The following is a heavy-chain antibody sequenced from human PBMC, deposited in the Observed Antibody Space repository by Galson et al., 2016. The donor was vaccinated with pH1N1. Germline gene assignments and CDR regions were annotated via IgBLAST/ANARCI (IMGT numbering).Heavy chain of an antibody. D-gene: IGHD1-26*01. V-gene: IGHV3-7*01. CDR2: MNQDGNKK. CDR3: VRAVGRAEAH. J-gene: IGHJ4*02. CDR1: GFTSSSYW. Sequence: SLRLSCAASGFTSSSYWMSWVRQAPGKGLEWVANMNQDGNKKYYVDSVKGRFIISRDYSKNSLYLQMNSLRAEDTAMHYCVRAVGRAEAHWGQGTLVTVSS.